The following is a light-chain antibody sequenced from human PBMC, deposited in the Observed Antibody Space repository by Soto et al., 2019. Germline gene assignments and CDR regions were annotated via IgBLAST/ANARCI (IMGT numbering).Light chain of an antibody. CDR3: FSYSTSSSLYV. CDR2: HVN. V-gene: IGLV2-14*03. Sequence: QSALTQPPSASGSLGQSVTISCTGTSSDIGTYDYVSWYQQHPGRAPKLLIYHVNTRPSGISNRFSGSKSGDTASLTISGLQAEDEAEYSCFSYSTSSSLYVFGSGTKVTVL. CDR1: SSDIGTYDY. J-gene: IGLJ1*01.